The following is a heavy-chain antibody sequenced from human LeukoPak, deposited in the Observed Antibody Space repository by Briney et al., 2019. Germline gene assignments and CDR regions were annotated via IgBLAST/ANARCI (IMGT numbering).Heavy chain of an antibody. Sequence: SETLSLTCAVYGGSFSGYYWSWIRQPPGKGLEWIGEINHGGSTNYNPSLKSRVTISVDTSKNQFSLKLSSVTAADTAVYYCARAPARYGETVTTSGDYFDYWGQGTRVTVSS. V-gene: IGHV4-34*01. J-gene: IGHJ4*02. CDR3: ARAPARYGETVTTSGDYFDY. CDR2: INHGGST. D-gene: IGHD4-17*01. CDR1: GGSFSGYY.